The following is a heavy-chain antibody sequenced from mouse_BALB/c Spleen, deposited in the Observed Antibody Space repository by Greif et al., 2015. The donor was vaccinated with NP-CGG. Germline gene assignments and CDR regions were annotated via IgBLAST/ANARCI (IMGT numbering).Heavy chain of an antibody. CDR3: ARDYGSSYWYFDV. CDR1: GFTFSDHG. J-gene: IGHJ1*01. D-gene: IGHD1-1*01. Sequence: EVKLVESGGGLVQPGGSRKLSCAASGFTFSDHGMAWVRQAPGKGPEWVAFISNLAYSIYYADTATGRFTISRENAKNTLYLEMSSLRSEDTAMYYCARDYGSSYWYFDVWGAGTTVTVSS. V-gene: IGHV5-15*02. CDR2: ISNLAYSI.